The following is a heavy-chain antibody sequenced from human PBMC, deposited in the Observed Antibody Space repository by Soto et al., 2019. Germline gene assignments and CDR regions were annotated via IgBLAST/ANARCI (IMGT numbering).Heavy chain of an antibody. CDR2: IYHSGRT. D-gene: IGHD6-13*01. Sequence: QVQLQASGPGLVKPSGTLSLTCVVSGGSISSSNWWSWVRQPPGKGLEWIGEIYHSGRTNHNPSLKSQVTMSVDTSKNQSFLILTSVTAAVTAVYYCVRLAGVAAGDSAYWGQGTLVTVSS. CDR1: GGSISSSNW. J-gene: IGHJ4*02. V-gene: IGHV4-4*02. CDR3: VRLAGVAAGDSAY.